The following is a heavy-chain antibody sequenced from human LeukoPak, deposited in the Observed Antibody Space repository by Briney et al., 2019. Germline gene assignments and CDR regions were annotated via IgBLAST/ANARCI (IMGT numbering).Heavy chain of an antibody. D-gene: IGHD5-24*01. CDR1: GGSISSYY. CDR3: ARAVEMATTYYFDY. J-gene: IGHJ4*02. CDR2: IYYSGST. V-gene: IGHV4-59*01. Sequence: PSETLSLTCTVSGGSISSYYWRWIRQPPGKGLEWIGYIYYSGSTNYNPSLKSRVTISVDTSKNQFSLKLSSVTAADTAVYYCARAVEMATTYYFDYWGQGTLVTVSS.